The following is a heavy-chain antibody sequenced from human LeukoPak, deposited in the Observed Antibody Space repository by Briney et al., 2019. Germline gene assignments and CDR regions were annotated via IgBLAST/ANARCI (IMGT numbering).Heavy chain of an antibody. Sequence: QPSETLSLTCTVSGGSISNFYWSWLRQPPGMGLEWIGSIYYSGSTNYNPSLRSRVTISVDTSKNQFSLELNSVTAADTAVYYCARANYFDYWGQGTLVTVSS. D-gene: IGHD5-12*01. V-gene: IGHV4-59*01. CDR3: ARANYFDY. CDR2: IYYSGST. CDR1: GGSISNFY. J-gene: IGHJ4*02.